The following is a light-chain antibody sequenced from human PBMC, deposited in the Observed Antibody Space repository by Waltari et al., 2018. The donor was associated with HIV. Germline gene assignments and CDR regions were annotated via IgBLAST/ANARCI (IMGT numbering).Light chain of an antibody. CDR3: QTWGTGTWV. J-gene: IGLJ3*02. CDR2: SNSDGSH. V-gene: IGLV4-69*01. Sequence: QPVLPQSPSASASLGGSVKLTCSLSRGHPSSGIAWLQQQPQKGPRYLMKSNSDGSHTKGDGIPDRFTASSSGAERHLIISNIQSEDEADYYCQTWGTGTWVFGGGTKLAVL. CDR1: RGHPSSG.